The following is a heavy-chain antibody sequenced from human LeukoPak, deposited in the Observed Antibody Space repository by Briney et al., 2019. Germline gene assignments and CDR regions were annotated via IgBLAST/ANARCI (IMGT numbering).Heavy chain of an antibody. CDR1: GGSISSGGYY. V-gene: IGHV4-30-2*01. J-gene: IGHJ4*02. Sequence: SETLSLTCTVSGGSISSGGYYWSWLRQPPGKGLEWIGHIFHSGNTYYNPSLKSRLTISVDMSKNQFSLKLSSVTAADTAVYYCARGRSSDFWIDYWGQGTLVTVSS. CDR3: ARGRSSDFWIDY. CDR2: IFHSGNT. D-gene: IGHD3-3*01.